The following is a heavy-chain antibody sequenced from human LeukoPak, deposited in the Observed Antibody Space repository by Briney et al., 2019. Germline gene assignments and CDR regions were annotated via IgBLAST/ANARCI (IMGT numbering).Heavy chain of an antibody. D-gene: IGHD4-17*01. Sequence: PGGSLRLSCAASGFTFSNYWMSWVRQAPGKGLEWVANIKRDGSEKYYIDSVKGRFTISRDNAKNLLYLQMNSLRAEDTAVYYCSREGGDYDDAFDIWGQGTMVTVSS. CDR1: GFTFSNYW. CDR2: IKRDGSEK. CDR3: SREGGDYDDAFDI. J-gene: IGHJ3*02. V-gene: IGHV3-7*01.